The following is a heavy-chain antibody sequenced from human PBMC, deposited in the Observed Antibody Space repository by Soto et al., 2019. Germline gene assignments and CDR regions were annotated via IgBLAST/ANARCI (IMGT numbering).Heavy chain of an antibody. Sequence: EVQLVESGGGLVKPGGSLRLSCAASGFTFSSYSMNWVRQAPGKGLEWVSSISSSSSYIYYADSVKGRFTISRDTAKNSLYLPIHSLRAEDTAVYYCASEDYGDAGGTRGAFDICGQVTMVTVSS. J-gene: IGHJ3*02. CDR2: ISSSSSYI. V-gene: IGHV3-21*01. D-gene: IGHD4-17*01. CDR1: GFTFSSYS. CDR3: ASEDYGDAGGTRGAFDI.